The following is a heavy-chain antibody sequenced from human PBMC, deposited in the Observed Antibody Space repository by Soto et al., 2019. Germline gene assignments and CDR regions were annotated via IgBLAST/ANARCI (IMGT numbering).Heavy chain of an antibody. CDR3: AAYTYYYDSSGSPPFDY. Sequence: SVKVSCNASGFTFTSSAVQWVRQARGQRLEWIGWIVVGSGNTNYAQKFQERVTITRDMSTSTAYMELSSLRSEDTAVYYCAAYTYYYDSSGSPPFDYWGQGPLVTVSS. D-gene: IGHD3-22*01. CDR2: IVVGSGNT. V-gene: IGHV1-58*01. CDR1: GFTFTSSA. J-gene: IGHJ4*02.